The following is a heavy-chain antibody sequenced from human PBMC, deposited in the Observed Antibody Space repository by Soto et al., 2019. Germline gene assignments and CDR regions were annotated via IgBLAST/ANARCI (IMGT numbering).Heavy chain of an antibody. CDR3: ASQDPSYYYYYMDV. J-gene: IGHJ6*03. Sequence: SETLSLTCTVSGGSISSSSYYWGWIRQPPGKGLEWIGSIYYSGSTYYNPSLKSRVTISVDTSKNQFSLKLSSVTAADTVVYYCASQDPSYYYYYMDVWGKGTTVTVSS. CDR1: GGSISSSSYY. CDR2: IYYSGST. V-gene: IGHV4-39*01.